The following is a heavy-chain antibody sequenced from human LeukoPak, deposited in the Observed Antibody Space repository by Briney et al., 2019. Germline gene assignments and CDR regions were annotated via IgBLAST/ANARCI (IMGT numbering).Heavy chain of an antibody. CDR3: ARDGRGITPTYYFDY. V-gene: IGHV3-11*04. Sequence: GGSLRLSCAASGFTFSDYYMSWIRQAPGKGLEWASYISSSGSTIYYADSVKGRFTISRDNAKNSLYLQMNSLRAEDTAVYYCARDGRGITPTYYFDYRGQGTLVTVSS. CDR1: GFTFSDYY. CDR2: ISSSGSTI. D-gene: IGHD3-10*01. J-gene: IGHJ4*02.